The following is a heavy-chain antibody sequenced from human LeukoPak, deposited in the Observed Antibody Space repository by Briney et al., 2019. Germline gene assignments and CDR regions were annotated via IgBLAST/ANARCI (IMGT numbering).Heavy chain of an antibody. V-gene: IGHV3-30*14. D-gene: IGHD2-21*01. CDR3: ARGSGVYCGGDCYPLDY. CDR2: ISYDGSNK. CDR1: GFTFSSYA. Sequence: GGSLRLSCAASGFTFSSYAMHWVRQAPGKGLEWVAVISYDGSNKYYADSVKDRFTISRDNSKDTLYLQMGSLTTEDMAVYYCARGSGVYCGGDCYPLDYWGQGTLVTVSS. J-gene: IGHJ4*02.